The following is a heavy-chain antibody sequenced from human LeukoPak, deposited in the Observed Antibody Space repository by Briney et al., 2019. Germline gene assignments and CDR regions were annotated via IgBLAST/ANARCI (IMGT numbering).Heavy chain of an antibody. CDR3: AKGKYSGDYYHYFDY. J-gene: IGHJ4*02. CDR1: GFTFRTYA. Sequence: PGRSLRLSCVVSGFTFRTYAMHWVRQAPGKGLEWVAVVSYDGSNKYYADSVKGRFTISRDNSKNTLYLQMTSLRAEDTALYYCAKGKYSGDYYHYFDYWGQGTLVTVSS. CDR2: VSYDGSNK. D-gene: IGHD1-26*01. V-gene: IGHV3-30-3*01.